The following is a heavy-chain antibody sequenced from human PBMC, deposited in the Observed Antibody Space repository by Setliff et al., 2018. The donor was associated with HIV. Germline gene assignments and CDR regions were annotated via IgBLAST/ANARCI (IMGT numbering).Heavy chain of an antibody. CDR2: IIPIFGTA. CDR3: ARDTGQQLVGFDDAFDI. CDR1: GVTFSNYA. D-gene: IGHD6-13*01. J-gene: IGHJ3*02. V-gene: IGHV1-69*05. Sequence: SVKVSCKASGVTFSNYAISWVRQAPGQGLEWMGGIIPIFGTANYAQKFQGRVTITTDESTITAYMELSSLRSEDTAVYYCARDTGQQLVGFDDAFDIWGQGTMVTVSS.